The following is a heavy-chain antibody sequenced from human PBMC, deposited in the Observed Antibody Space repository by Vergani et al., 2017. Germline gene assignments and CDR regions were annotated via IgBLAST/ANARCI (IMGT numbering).Heavy chain of an antibody. CDR2: ISYDGSNK. V-gene: IGHV3-30*03. CDR1: GFTFRSYG. Sequence: QVQLVESGGGVVQPGRSLRLSCAASGFTFRSYGMHWVRQAPGKGLEWVAIISYDGSNKYYADSVKGRFTISRDNSKNTLYLEMNSLRAEDTAVYYCVRRGVAGHFEYWGQGTLVTVSS. D-gene: IGHD6-19*01. CDR3: VRRGVAGHFEY. J-gene: IGHJ4*02.